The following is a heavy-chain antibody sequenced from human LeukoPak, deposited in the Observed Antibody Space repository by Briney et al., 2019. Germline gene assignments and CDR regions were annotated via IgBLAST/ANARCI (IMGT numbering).Heavy chain of an antibody. V-gene: IGHV3-48*02. CDR1: GFTFSSYS. CDR2: ISSSSSTI. Sequence: GGSLRLSCAASGFTFSSYSMNWVRQAPGKGLEWVSYISSSSSTIYYADSVKGRFTISRDNAKNSLYLQMNSLRDEDTAVYYCARDRGSYTTRLHFDYWGQGTLVTVSS. D-gene: IGHD1-26*01. CDR3: ARDRGSYTTRLHFDY. J-gene: IGHJ4*02.